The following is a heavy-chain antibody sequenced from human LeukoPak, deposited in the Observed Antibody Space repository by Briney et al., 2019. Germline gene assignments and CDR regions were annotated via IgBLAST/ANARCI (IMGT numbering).Heavy chain of an antibody. Sequence: ASVKVSCKVSGYTLTELSMHWVRQAPGKGLEWMGGFDPEDGETIYAQKFQGRVTMTEDTSTDTAYMELSSLRSEDTAVYYCARELSTYYDILSTGGGVDYWGQGTLVTVSS. D-gene: IGHD3-9*01. CDR3: ARELSTYYDILSTGGGVDY. CDR2: FDPEDGET. CDR1: GYTLTELS. V-gene: IGHV1-24*01. J-gene: IGHJ4*02.